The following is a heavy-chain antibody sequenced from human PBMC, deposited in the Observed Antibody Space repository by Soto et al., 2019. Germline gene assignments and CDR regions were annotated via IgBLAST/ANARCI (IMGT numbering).Heavy chain of an antibody. V-gene: IGHV3-30-3*01. D-gene: IGHD2-2*02. Sequence: GGSLSLSCAASGFSLNSYAMHWVRQAPGKGLEWVAVISYDGSNKFYGDSVKGRFTISRDNSKNTVYLQMDSLRTEDTAVYYCESDCSSHTCYRQGGMDVWGQGTTVTVSS. CDR3: ESDCSSHTCYRQGGMDV. J-gene: IGHJ6*02. CDR1: GFSLNSYA. CDR2: ISYDGSNK.